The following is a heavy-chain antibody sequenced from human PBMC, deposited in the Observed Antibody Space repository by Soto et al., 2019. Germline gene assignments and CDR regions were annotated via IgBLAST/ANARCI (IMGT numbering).Heavy chain of an antibody. Sequence: GGSLRLSCAASGFTFSSYAMNWVRQAPGKGLEWVSAISGSGGSTYYADSVKGRFTISRDNSKNTLYLQMNSLRAEDTAVYYCAKDSQFGFIVMDVWGKGTTVTVSS. V-gene: IGHV3-23*01. D-gene: IGHD1-26*01. CDR1: GFTFSSYA. J-gene: IGHJ6*03. CDR3: AKDSQFGFIVMDV. CDR2: ISGSGGST.